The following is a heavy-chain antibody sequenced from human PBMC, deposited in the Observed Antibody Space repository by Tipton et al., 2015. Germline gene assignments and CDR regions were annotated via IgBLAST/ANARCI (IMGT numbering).Heavy chain of an antibody. CDR3: ARHPGVFHWGTTGGMDV. J-gene: IGHJ6*02. D-gene: IGHD3-16*01. CDR1: GFTFSSYS. V-gene: IGHV3-21*01. Sequence: SLRLSCAASGFTFSSYSMNWVRQAPGKGLEWVSSISSRSSYIYYADSVEGRFTISRDNAKKSLYLQLNSLRVEDTAVYYCARHPGVFHWGTTGGMDVWGQGTTVTVSS. CDR2: ISSRSSYI.